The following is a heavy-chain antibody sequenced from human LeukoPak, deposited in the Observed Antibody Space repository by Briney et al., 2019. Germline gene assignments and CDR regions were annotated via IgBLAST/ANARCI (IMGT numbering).Heavy chain of an antibody. CDR2: IKQDGNEK. J-gene: IGHJ4*02. CDR3: AKDLRGYCGGDCYSAEY. CDR1: GFIFSTYW. V-gene: IGHV3-7*03. Sequence: GGSLRLSCAASGFIFSTYWMSWVRQAPGKGLEWVASIKQDGNEKSYVDSVKGRFTISRDNAKNSLYLQMNSLRAEDTAVYYCAKDLRGYCGGDCYSAEYWGRGTLVTVSS. D-gene: IGHD2-21*02.